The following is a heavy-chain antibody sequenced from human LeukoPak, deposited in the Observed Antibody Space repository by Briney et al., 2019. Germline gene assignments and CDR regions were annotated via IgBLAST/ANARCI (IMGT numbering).Heavy chain of an antibody. Sequence: SETLSLTCTVSGGSISSGGYYWSWIRQHPGKGLEWIGCIYYSGSTYYNPSLKSRVTISVDTSKNQLSLKLSSVTAADTAVYYCARDRGPATANAFDIWGQGTMVTVSS. D-gene: IGHD1-26*01. J-gene: IGHJ3*02. CDR2: IYYSGST. CDR3: ARDRGPATANAFDI. V-gene: IGHV4-31*03. CDR1: GGSISSGGYY.